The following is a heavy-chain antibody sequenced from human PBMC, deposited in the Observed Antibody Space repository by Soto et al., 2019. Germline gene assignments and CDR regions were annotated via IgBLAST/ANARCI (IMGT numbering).Heavy chain of an antibody. Sequence: EVQLLESVGGLVQPGVSLRLSCAASGFTFGIYAMSWVRQAPGKGLEWVSTIIGSGGSPYYADSVKGRFTISRDNSKNTLYVQINGLRADDKADYSRAKHSGDDQYYDMDVCSQRSTVTVSS. D-gene: IGHD2-21*02. CDR2: IIGSGGSP. V-gene: IGHV3-23*01. J-gene: IGHJ6*02. CDR3: AKHSGDDQYYDMDV. CDR1: GFTFGIYA.